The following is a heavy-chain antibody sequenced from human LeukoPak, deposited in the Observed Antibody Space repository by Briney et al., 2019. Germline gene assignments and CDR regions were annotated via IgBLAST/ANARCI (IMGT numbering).Heavy chain of an antibody. J-gene: IGHJ3*02. CDR1: GGSISSGDYY. D-gene: IGHD2-15*01. CDR3: ARETVVEGAFDI. V-gene: IGHV4-30-4*08. Sequence: NFSETLSLTCTVSGGSISSGDYYWSWNRQPPGKGLEWIGYIYYSGSTSYNPSLKRRITILVDTSKNQFSLKLSSVTAADTAVYYCARETVVEGAFDIWGQGTMVTVSS. CDR2: IYYSGST.